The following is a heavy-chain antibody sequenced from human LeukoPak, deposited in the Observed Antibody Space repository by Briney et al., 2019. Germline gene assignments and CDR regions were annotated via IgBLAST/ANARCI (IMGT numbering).Heavy chain of an antibody. Sequence: PGGSLRLSCAASAFTFSSYGMHWVRQAPGKGLEWVAFIRYDGSNKYYADSVKGRFTISRDNSKNTLYLQMNSPRAEDTAVYYCAKGEYSGIPRGWFDPWGQGTLVTVSS. CDR2: IRYDGSNK. D-gene: IGHD1-26*01. CDR3: AKGEYSGIPRGWFDP. CDR1: AFTFSSYG. V-gene: IGHV3-30*02. J-gene: IGHJ5*02.